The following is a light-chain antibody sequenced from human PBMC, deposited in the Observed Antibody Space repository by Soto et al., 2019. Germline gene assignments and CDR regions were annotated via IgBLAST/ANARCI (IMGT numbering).Light chain of an antibody. Sequence: QSVLTQPPSASGTPGQRVTISCSGSSSNIGSNYVYWYQQLTGTAPKLLIYRNNQRPSGVPDRFSGSKSGTSASLAISGLRSDDEADYYCAAWDDSLSGDVVFGGGTKLTVL. J-gene: IGLJ2*01. CDR2: RNN. CDR1: SSNIGSNY. V-gene: IGLV1-47*01. CDR3: AAWDDSLSGDVV.